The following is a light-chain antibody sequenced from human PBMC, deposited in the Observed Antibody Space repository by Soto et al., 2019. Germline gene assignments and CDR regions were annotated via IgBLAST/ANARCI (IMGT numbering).Light chain of an antibody. CDR2: RTF. V-gene: IGKV3-20*01. Sequence: EIVLTQSPGTLSLSPGERATLSCRASQSISSSYLAWYQQKPGQPPRLLLYRTFSRATGIPDRFSGSGSGTDFTLTISRLEPEDFATYYCQQSYSTPFTFGPGTKVDIK. CDR3: QQSYSTPFT. CDR1: QSISSSY. J-gene: IGKJ3*01.